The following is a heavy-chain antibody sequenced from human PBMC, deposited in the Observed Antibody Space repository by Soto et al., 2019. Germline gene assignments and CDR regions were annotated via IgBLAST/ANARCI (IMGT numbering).Heavy chain of an antibody. CDR2: IIPIFGTA. J-gene: IGHJ6*02. Sequence: QVQLVQSGAEVKKPGSSMKVSCKASGGTFSSYAISWVRQAPGQGLEWMGGIIPIFGTADYAQKFHGRVRTTADESTSTAYMELSSLRSEDTAVYYCARGITGTVTYYYGLDVWGQGTTVTVSS. CDR3: ARGITGTVTYYYGLDV. D-gene: IGHD1-20*01. CDR1: GGTFSSYA. V-gene: IGHV1-69*12.